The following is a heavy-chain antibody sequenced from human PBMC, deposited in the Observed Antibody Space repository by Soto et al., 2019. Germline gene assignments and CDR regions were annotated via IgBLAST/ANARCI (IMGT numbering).Heavy chain of an antibody. V-gene: IGHV4-30-4*01. CDR2: IYYSGST. CDR3: AREHGLSYGDIDL. J-gene: IGHJ4*02. D-gene: IGHD3-16*01. Sequence: QVQLQESEPGLVKPSQTLSLTCSVSGGSISSGDYYWNWIRQPPGKGLEWIGSIYYSGSTYYNPSLRSRVTISVDTSKNQFSLQLSSVSAVDTAVYFCAREHGLSYGDIDLWGQGTLVTVYS. CDR1: GGSISSGDYY.